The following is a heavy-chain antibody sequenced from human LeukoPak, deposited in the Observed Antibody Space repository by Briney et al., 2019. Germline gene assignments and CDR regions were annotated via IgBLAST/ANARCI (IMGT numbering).Heavy chain of an antibody. D-gene: IGHD6-19*01. Sequence: GGSLRLSCAASGFTFSSYSMNWGRQAPGKGLEWVSSISSSSNHIYHADSVKGRFTISRDNDKNSLYLQMNSLRAEDTAVYYCARGEQWLPTGIDYWGQGTLVTVSS. CDR2: ISSSSNHI. V-gene: IGHV3-21*01. CDR1: GFTFSSYS. CDR3: ARGEQWLPTGIDY. J-gene: IGHJ4*02.